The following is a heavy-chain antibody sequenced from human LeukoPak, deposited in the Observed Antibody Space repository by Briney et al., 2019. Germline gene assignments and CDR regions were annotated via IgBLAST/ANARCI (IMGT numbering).Heavy chain of an antibody. V-gene: IGHV1-18*01. CDR2: ISAYNGNT. CDR1: GYTFTSYG. D-gene: IGHD2-15*01. CDR3: ARGGIIFCSGGSCYLDDAFDI. J-gene: IGHJ3*02. Sequence: ASVKVSCKASGYTFTSYGISWVRQAPGQGLEWMGWISAYNGNTNYAQKLQGRVTMTTDTSTSTAYMELRSLRSDDTAVYYCARGGIIFCSGGSCYLDDAFDIWGQGTMVTVSS.